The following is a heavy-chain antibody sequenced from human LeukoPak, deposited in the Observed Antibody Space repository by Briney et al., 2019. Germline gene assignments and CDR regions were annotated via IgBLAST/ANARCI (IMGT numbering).Heavy chain of an antibody. J-gene: IGHJ3*02. Sequence: SVKVSCKASGCTFSSYTISWVRQAPGQGLEWMGMIIPILGIANYAQKFQGRVTITADKSTSTAYMELSSLRSEDTAVYYCARELITIFGVVIILDAFDIWGQGTMVTVSS. CDR1: GCTFSSYT. D-gene: IGHD3-3*01. V-gene: IGHV1-69*04. CDR2: IIPILGIA. CDR3: ARELITIFGVVIILDAFDI.